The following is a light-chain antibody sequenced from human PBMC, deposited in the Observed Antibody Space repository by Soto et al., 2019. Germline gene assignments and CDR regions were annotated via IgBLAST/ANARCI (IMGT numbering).Light chain of an antibody. J-gene: IGLJ3*02. CDR2: RNN. V-gene: IGLV1-47*01. Sequence: QSVLTHPPSASGTPGQRVRISCSGSRSNIGRNYVYWYQQLPGTAPKLLIQRNNERPSGVTDRFTGSKSGTSVSLAISVLPSEDEVTYYCAAWDDTLNGQVFGGGTKVTVL. CDR1: RSNIGRNY. CDR3: AAWDDTLNGQV.